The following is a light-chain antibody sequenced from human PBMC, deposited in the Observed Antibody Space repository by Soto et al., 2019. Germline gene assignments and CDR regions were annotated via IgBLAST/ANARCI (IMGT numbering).Light chain of an antibody. Sequence: EVVRKLSPATLSVSTSEGATLSCMASQGIGDTLAWYQHKLGQTPRLLIYGASSRATGIPDRFSGSGSGTDFTLTISRLEPEDFAVYYCQQYGRSLIPVGQGTRLEIK. J-gene: IGKJ5*01. CDR2: GAS. CDR1: QGIGDT. V-gene: IGKV3-20*01. CDR3: QQYGRSLIP.